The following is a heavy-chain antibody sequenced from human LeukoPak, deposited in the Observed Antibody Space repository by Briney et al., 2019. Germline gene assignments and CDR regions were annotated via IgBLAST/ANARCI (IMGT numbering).Heavy chain of an antibody. CDR2: IIPILGIA. CDR1: GGTFSSYA. D-gene: IGHD3-3*01. J-gene: IGHJ5*02. V-gene: IGHV1-69*04. CDR3: ARDGRITIFGAVTLNWFDP. Sequence: SVKVSCKASGGTFSSYAISWVRQAPGQGLEWMGRIIPILGIANYAQKFQGRVTITADKSTSTAYMELRSLRSDDTAVYYCARDGRITIFGAVTLNWFDPWGQGTLVTVSS.